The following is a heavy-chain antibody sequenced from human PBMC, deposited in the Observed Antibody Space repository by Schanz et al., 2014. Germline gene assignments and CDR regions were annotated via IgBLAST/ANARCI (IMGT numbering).Heavy chain of an antibody. J-gene: IGHJ6*02. Sequence: QVQLVQSGAEVKKPGASVKVSCKASGYTFTSYGINWVRQAPGQGLEWMGRIIPILGIANYAQKFQGRVTITADKSTSTASMELSSLRSEDTAVYYCARGPSQGYSYGHNIGAYYYGMDVWGQGTTVTVSS. CDR1: GYTFTSYG. CDR3: ARGPSQGYSYGHNIGAYYYGMDV. D-gene: IGHD5-18*01. CDR2: IIPILGIA. V-gene: IGHV1-69*04.